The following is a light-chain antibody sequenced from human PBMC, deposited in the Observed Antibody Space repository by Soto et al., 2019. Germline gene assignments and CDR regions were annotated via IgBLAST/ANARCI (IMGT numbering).Light chain of an antibody. J-gene: IGLJ3*02. V-gene: IGLV2-8*01. Sequence: QSVLTQPPSASGSPGQSVTISCTGTNVAEYDYVSWYQHHPGKAPKLMIHEVTRRPSGVPDRFSGSKSGNTASLTVSGLQAEDEADYYCSSFAGANIWVFGGGTKLTVL. CDR2: EVT. CDR3: SSFAGANIWV. CDR1: NVAEYDY.